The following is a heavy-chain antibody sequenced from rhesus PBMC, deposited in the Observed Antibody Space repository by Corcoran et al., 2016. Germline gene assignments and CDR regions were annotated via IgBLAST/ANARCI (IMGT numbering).Heavy chain of an antibody. V-gene: IGHV4-76*01. CDR3: ARDQSGTLEVDGYYFDY. Sequence: QVQLQESGPGVVKPSETLSLTCAVSGGSISGGYDWSWIRQPPGKGLEWIGYIYGSSGSTNYNPSLKNRFTISKDASKTEFSLKLSSVTAADTAVYYCARDQSGTLEVDGYYFDYWGQGVLVTVSS. CDR2: IYGSSGST. D-gene: IGHD1-38*01. J-gene: IGHJ4*01. CDR1: GGSISGGYD.